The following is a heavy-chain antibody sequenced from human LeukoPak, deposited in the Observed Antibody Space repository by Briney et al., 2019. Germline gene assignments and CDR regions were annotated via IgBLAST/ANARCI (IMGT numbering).Heavy chain of an antibody. J-gene: IGHJ4*02. CDR3: ARRYDSGSTIDQ. CDR2: IDPSDSYT. Sequence: GESLKISCKDSGNRFTNYWISWVRQMPGKGLEWMGRIDPSDSYTNYSPSFQGHVTISVDKSISTAYLQWSSLKASDTAMYYCARRYDSGSTIDQWGQGTLVTVSS. CDR1: GNRFTNYW. D-gene: IGHD3-10*01. V-gene: IGHV5-10-1*01.